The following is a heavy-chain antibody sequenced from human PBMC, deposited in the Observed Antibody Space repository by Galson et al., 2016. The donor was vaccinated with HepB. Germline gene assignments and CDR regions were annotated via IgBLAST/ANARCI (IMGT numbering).Heavy chain of an antibody. Sequence: SLRLSCAASGFTFSTYWMHWVRQAPGKGLVWVSRIRGDGSITSYADSVKGRFTISRDNAKNTLHLQMNSLRVEDTAVYYCARSDYADYWGQGTLVTASS. CDR2: IRGDGSIT. CDR1: GFTFSTYW. CDR3: ARSDYADY. J-gene: IGHJ4*02. V-gene: IGHV3-74*01.